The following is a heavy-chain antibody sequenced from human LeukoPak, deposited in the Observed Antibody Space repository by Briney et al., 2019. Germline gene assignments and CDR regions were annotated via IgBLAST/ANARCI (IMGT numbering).Heavy chain of an antibody. V-gene: IGHV1-69*13. D-gene: IGHD3-22*01. CDR3: ARDVRYYDSSGYYGYYYGMDV. J-gene: IGHJ6*02. CDR1: GGTFSSYA. Sequence: ASVKVSCKASGGTFSSYAISWVRQAPGQGLEWMGGIIPIFGPANYAQKFQGRVTITADESTSTAYMELSSLRSEDTAVYYCARDVRYYDSSGYYGYYYGMDVWGQGTTVTVSS. CDR2: IIPIFGPA.